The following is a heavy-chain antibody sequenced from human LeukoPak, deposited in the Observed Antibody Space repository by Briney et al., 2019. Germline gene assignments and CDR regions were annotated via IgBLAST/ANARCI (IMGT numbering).Heavy chain of an antibody. CDR1: GGTFSSYE. V-gene: IGHV1-69*06. J-gene: IGHJ5*02. CDR2: IIPMFGTA. CDR3: ARADDPNWFDP. D-gene: IGHD3-16*01. Sequence: GASVKVSCKASGGTFSSYEISWVRQAPGQGLEWMGGIIPMFGTAKYAQKFQGRVTITADKSTSTAYMELRSLRSDDTAVYYCARADDPNWFDPWGQGTLVTVSS.